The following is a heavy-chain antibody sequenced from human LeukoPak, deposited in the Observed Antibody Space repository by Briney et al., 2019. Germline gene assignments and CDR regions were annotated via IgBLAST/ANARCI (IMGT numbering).Heavy chain of an antibody. CDR1: GFTFNSYS. J-gene: IGHJ4*02. CDR2: ISSDGDYI. CDR3: AKGSVAGTPTHY. D-gene: IGHD6-19*01. Sequence: GGSLRFSCAASGFTFNSYSLSWVRQAPGKGLEWVSSISSDGDYIYYADSLKGRFAISRDNSKNTLYLQMNSLRAEDTAVYYCAKGSVAGTPTHYWGQGTLVTVSS. V-gene: IGHV3-21*04.